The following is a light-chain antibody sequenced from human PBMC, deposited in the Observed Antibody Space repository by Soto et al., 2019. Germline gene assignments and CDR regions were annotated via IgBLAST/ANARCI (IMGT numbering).Light chain of an antibody. Sequence: EIVLTQSPGTLSLSPGERATLSCRASQSVRNSLLAWYQQKPAQPPRLLIYDASTRATATPERFSGSGSGTDFTLTISRLEPEDFAVYYCHQYDSIVQTFGQGTKVDIK. J-gene: IGKJ1*01. CDR1: QSVRNSL. V-gene: IGKV3-20*01. CDR2: DAS. CDR3: HQYDSIVQT.